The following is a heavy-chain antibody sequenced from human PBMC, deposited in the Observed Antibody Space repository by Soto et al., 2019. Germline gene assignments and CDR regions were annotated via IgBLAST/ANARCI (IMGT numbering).Heavy chain of an antibody. Sequence: SVKVSCKASGGTFSSYAISWVRQAPGQGLEWMGGIIPIFGTANYAQKFQGRVTITADGSTSTAYMELSSLRSEDTAVYYCARETNYLYYYYGMEVWGQGTTVTVSS. D-gene: IGHD3-10*01. CDR3: ARETNYLYYYYGMEV. J-gene: IGHJ6*02. V-gene: IGHV1-69*13. CDR1: GGTFSSYA. CDR2: IIPIFGTA.